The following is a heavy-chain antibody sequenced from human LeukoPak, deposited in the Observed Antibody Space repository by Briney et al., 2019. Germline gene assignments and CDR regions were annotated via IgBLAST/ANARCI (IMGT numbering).Heavy chain of an antibody. J-gene: IGHJ4*02. Sequence: ASVKVSCKASGYTFTGYYMHWVRQAPGQGLGWMGWINPNSGGTNYAQKFQGRVTMTRDTSISTAYMELSRLRSDDTAVYYCARDHRDPTVTPGYWGQGTLVTVSS. CDR3: ARDHRDPTVTPGY. V-gene: IGHV1-2*02. CDR2: INPNSGGT. CDR1: GYTFTGYY. D-gene: IGHD4-17*01.